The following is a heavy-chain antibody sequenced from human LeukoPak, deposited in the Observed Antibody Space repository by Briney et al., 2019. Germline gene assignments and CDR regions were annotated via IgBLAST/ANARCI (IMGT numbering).Heavy chain of an antibody. D-gene: IGHD2-15*01. J-gene: IGHJ5*02. CDR2: IYPGDSDT. CDR3: ARLYGYCSGGSCSSGGFDP. V-gene: IGHV5-51*01. CDR1: GYRLTNNW. Sequence: GESLKISCKISGYRLTNNWIGWVRQVPGKGLEWMGLIYPGDSDTRYSPSFQGQVTISADKSISTAYLQWSSLKASDTAMYYCARLYGYCSGGSCSSGGFDPWGQGTLVTVSS.